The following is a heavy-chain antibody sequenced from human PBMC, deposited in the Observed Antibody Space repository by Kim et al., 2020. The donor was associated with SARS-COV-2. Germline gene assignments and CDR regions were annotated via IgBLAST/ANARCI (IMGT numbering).Heavy chain of an antibody. Sequence: GESLKISCKGSGYSFTSYWISWVRQMPGKGLEWMGRIDPSDSYTNYSPSFQGHVTISADKSISTAYLQWGSLKASDTAMYYCARHVPVTLAWFDPWGQGTLVTVSS. V-gene: IGHV5-10-1*01. CDR3: ARHVPVTLAWFDP. CDR1: GYSFTSYW. J-gene: IGHJ5*02. CDR2: IDPSDSYT. D-gene: IGHD4-4*01.